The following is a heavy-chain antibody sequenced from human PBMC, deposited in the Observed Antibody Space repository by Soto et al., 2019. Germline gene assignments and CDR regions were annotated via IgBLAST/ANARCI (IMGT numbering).Heavy chain of an antibody. J-gene: IGHJ6*03. D-gene: IGHD2-8*01. Sequence: GGSLRLSCAASGFTFSSYSMNWVRQAPGKGLEWVSSISSSSSYIYYADSVKGRFTISRDNAKNSLYLQMNSLRAEDTAVYYCARDGGYCTNGVCYRYYYYYMDVWGKGTTVTVSS. V-gene: IGHV3-21*01. CDR3: ARDGGYCTNGVCYRYYYYYMDV. CDR1: GFTFSSYS. CDR2: ISSSSSYI.